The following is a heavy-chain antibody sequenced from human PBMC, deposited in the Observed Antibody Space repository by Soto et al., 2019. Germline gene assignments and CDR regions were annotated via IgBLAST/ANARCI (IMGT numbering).Heavy chain of an antibody. CDR2: IKQDGSEK. D-gene: IGHD5-12*01. J-gene: IGHJ4*02. Sequence: PGGSLRLSCAASGFTFSSYWMSWVRQAPGKGLEWVANIKQDGSEKYYVDSVKGRFTISRDNAKNSLYLQMSSLRAEDTAVYYCARVALPYIVATTFFDYWGQGTLVTVSS. V-gene: IGHV3-7*03. CDR1: GFTFSSYW. CDR3: ARVALPYIVATTFFDY.